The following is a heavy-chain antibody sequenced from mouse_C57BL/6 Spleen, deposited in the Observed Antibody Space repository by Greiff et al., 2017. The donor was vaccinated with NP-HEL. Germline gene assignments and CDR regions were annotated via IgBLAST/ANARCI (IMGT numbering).Heavy chain of an antibody. J-gene: IGHJ2*01. CDR1: GYSFTGYY. V-gene: IGHV1-42*01. Sequence: VQLQQSGPELVKPGASVKISCKASGYSFTGYYMNWVKQSPEKSLEWIGEINPSTGGTTYNQKFKAKATLTVDKSSSTAYMQLKSLTSEDSAVYYCARSGWGLDYWGQGTTLTVSS. CDR3: ARSGWGLDY. D-gene: IGHD3-2*02. CDR2: INPSTGGT.